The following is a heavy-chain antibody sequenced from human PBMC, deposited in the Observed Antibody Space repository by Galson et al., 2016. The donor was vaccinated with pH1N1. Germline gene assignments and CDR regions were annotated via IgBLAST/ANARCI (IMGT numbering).Heavy chain of an antibody. D-gene: IGHD1-14*01. Sequence: ETLSLTCAVSGGSLGGFYWTWVRQSPGVGLEWIGEVNHSGTTNYNPSLRGRVTISVDSSHQFSLTFTSVTAADTAVYYCARKRGGYNRDLHFYYYYMDVWAKGTTVTVS. CDR3: ARKRGGYNRDLHFYYYYMDV. V-gene: IGHV4-34*01. J-gene: IGHJ6*03. CDR1: GGSLGGFY. CDR2: VNHSGTT.